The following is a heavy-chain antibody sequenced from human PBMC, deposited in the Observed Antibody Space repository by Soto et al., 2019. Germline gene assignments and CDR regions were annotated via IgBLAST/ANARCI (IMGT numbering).Heavy chain of an antibody. J-gene: IGHJ4*02. CDR1: GYTFSNYD. CDR3: EKVSRKGSAIDFDY. V-gene: IGHV1-8*01. CDR2: VNPNNGDT. Sequence: QVQLVQSGAELKKPGASVKVSCKASGYTFSNYDMNWVRQATGQGPEWIGWVNPNNGDTGYAQKFQGRVTLTTDISTTTAYMELTSLRSEDRAIYYCEKVSRKGSAIDFDYWGQGTLITVSS. D-gene: IGHD3-10*01.